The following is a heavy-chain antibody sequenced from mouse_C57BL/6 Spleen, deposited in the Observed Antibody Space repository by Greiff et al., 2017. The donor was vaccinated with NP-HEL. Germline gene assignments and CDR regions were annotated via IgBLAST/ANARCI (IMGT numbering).Heavy chain of an antibody. V-gene: IGHV1-81*01. CDR2: IYPRSGNT. CDR3: ARRGYYDYDSAWFAY. CDR1: GYTFTSYG. J-gene: IGHJ3*01. D-gene: IGHD2-4*01. Sequence: QVQLQQSGAELARPGASVKLSCKASGYTFTSYGISWVKQRTGQGLEWIGEIYPRSGNTYYNEKFKGKATLTADKSSSTAYMELRSLTSEDSAVYFCARRGYYDYDSAWFAYWGQGTLVTVSA.